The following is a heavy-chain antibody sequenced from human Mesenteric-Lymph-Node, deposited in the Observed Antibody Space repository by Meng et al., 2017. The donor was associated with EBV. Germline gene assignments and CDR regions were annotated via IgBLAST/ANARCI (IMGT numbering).Heavy chain of an antibody. D-gene: IGHD3-16*02. Sequence: QVQLQQGGPGLLKPSETLSLNCAVYGGSFSGFYWTWIRQSPGRDLEWIGEINHSGFSKYNPSLKSRLTISLDTSKNQVSLTLGSVTAADTAVYYCARIRSIWGTYQNYYFDSWGQGTLVTVSS. CDR1: GGSFSGFY. V-gene: IGHV4-34*01. CDR3: ARIRSIWGTYQNYYFDS. CDR2: INHSGFS. J-gene: IGHJ4*02.